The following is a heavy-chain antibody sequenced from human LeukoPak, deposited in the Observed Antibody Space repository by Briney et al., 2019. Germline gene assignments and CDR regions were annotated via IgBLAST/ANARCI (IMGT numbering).Heavy chain of an antibody. CDR1: GFTFSNAW. CDR2: IYNGGNT. D-gene: IGHD3-3*01. J-gene: IGHJ3*02. Sequence: GGSLRLSCAASGFTFSNAWMSWVRQAPGKGLEWVSVIYNGGNTFYADSVKGRFTISRDNSKNTLYLQMNSQRAEDTAVYYCARKRFRDDFWSGYHGGAFDIWGQGTMVTVSS. CDR3: ARKRFRDDFWSGYHGGAFDI. V-gene: IGHV3-53*01.